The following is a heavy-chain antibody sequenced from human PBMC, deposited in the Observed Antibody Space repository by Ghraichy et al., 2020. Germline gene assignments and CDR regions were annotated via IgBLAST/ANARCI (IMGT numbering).Heavy chain of an antibody. D-gene: IGHD2-21*01. J-gene: IGHJ4*02. CDR2: IYYSGST. CDR3: ARLAYCGGDCYWRKGAFDY. V-gene: IGHV4-39*01. CDR1: GGSISSSSYY. Sequence: SETLSLTCTVSGGSISSSSYYWGWIRQPPGKGLEWIGSIYYSGSTYYNPSLKSRVTISVDTSKNQFSLKLSSVTAADTAVYYCARLAYCGGDCYWRKGAFDYWGQGTLVTVSS.